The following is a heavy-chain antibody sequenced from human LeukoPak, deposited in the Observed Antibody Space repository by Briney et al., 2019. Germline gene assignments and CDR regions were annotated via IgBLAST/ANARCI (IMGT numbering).Heavy chain of an antibody. CDR1: GGSISSGGYY. D-gene: IGHD6-13*01. V-gene: IGHV4-31*03. Sequence: SETLSLTCTVSGGSISSGGYYWSWIRQHPGKGLEWIGYIYYSGSTYYNPSLKSRVTISVDTSKNQFSLKLSSVTAADTAVYYCARKGYSSSWYIDYWGQGTLVSVSS. CDR3: ARKGYSSSWYIDY. J-gene: IGHJ4*02. CDR2: IYYSGST.